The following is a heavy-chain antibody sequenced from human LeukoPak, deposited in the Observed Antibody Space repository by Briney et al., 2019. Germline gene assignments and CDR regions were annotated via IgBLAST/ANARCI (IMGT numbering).Heavy chain of an antibody. J-gene: IGHJ2*01. CDR3: ARATADYWYFDL. D-gene: IGHD2-21*02. CDR1: GSTFSSYS. V-gene: IGHV3-21*01. CDR2: ISSSSSYI. Sequence: GGSLRLSCAASGSTFSSYSMNWVRQAPGKGLEWVSSISSSSSYIYYADSVKGRFTISRDNAKNSLYLQMNSLRAEDTAVYYCARATADYWYFDLWGRGTLVTVSS.